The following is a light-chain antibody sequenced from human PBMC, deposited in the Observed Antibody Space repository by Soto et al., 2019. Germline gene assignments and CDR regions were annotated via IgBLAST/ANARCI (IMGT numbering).Light chain of an antibody. CDR1: SVDVGLYDY. J-gene: IGLJ3*02. Sequence: QSALTQPASVSGSPGQSITISCTGSSVDVGLYDYVSWYRQNPDMAPKLLISDVTNRPSGVPSRFSGSKSDNTAYLTISGLQAEDEGDYYCCSYTRSSTWVFGGGTKLTVL. CDR3: CSYTRSSTWV. CDR2: DVT. V-gene: IGLV2-14*03.